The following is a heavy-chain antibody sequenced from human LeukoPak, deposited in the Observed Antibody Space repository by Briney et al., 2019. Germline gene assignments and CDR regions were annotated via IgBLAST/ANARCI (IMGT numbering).Heavy chain of an antibody. D-gene: IGHD3-3*01. CDR2: IYYSGRT. CDR3: ARSSRDFWIGYWTLGDY. Sequence: SETLSLTCTVSGGSISSHYWSWIRQPPGKGLEWIGYIYYSGRTNYNPSLKSRVTISVDTSKNRFSLKLSSVTAADTAVYYCARSSRDFWIGYWTLGDYWGQGTLVTVSS. V-gene: IGHV4-59*11. J-gene: IGHJ4*02. CDR1: GGSISSHY.